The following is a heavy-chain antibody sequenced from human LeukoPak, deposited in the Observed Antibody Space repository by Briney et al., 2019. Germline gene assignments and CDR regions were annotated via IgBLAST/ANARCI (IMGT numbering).Heavy chain of an antibody. Sequence: GGSLRLSCAASGFTFSSYAMSWVRQAPGKGLEWVSVIYSGGSTYYADSVKGRFTISRDNSKNTLYLQMNSLRAEDTAVYYCASTPEWLRSFDYWGQGTLVTVSS. CDR2: IYSGGST. CDR1: GFTFSSYA. J-gene: IGHJ4*02. D-gene: IGHD5-12*01. CDR3: ASTPEWLRSFDY. V-gene: IGHV3-53*01.